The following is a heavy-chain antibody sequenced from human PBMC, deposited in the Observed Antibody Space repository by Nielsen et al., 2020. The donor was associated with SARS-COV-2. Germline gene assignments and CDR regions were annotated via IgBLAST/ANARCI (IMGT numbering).Heavy chain of an antibody. CDR1: GFSLTGNG. CDR3: AKDMLVSYSAFGWGVLES. V-gene: IGHV3-30*02. CDR2: ISFDGTTK. J-gene: IGHJ5*02. Sequence: GESLKISCAASGFSLTGNGMHWVRQSPGKGLEWVSFISFDGTTKYHADSVKGRFTISRDTSTNTLFLQMSSLRPEDTAIYYCAKDMLVSYSAFGWGVLESWGQGTLVTVSS. D-gene: IGHD3-16*01.